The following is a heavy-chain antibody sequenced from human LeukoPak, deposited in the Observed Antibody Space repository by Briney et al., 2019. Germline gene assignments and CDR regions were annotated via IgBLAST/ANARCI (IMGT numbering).Heavy chain of an antibody. V-gene: IGHV4-34*01. Sequence: PSETLSLTCAVYGGSFSGYYWSWIRQPPGKGLEWIGEINHSGSTNYNPSLKSRVTISVDTSKNQFSLKLSSVTAADTAVYYCARGLVVVVAATGWFDPWGQGTLVTVSS. D-gene: IGHD2-15*01. CDR1: GGSFSGYY. J-gene: IGHJ5*02. CDR2: INHSGST. CDR3: ARGLVVVVAATGWFDP.